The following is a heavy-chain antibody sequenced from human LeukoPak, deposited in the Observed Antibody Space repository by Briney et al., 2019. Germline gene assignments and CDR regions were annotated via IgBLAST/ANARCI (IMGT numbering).Heavy chain of an antibody. V-gene: IGHV1-69*05. J-gene: IGHJ5*02. CDR2: IIPIFGTA. CDR1: GGTFSSYA. D-gene: IGHD3-22*01. CDR3: ARALIEYYYDSSGYSNWFDP. Sequence: SVKVSCKASGGTFSSYAISWVRQAPGQGLEWMGGIIPIFGTANYAQKFQGRVTITTDESTSTAYMELSSLRSEDTAVYYCARALIEYYYDSSGYSNWFDPWGQGTLVTVSS.